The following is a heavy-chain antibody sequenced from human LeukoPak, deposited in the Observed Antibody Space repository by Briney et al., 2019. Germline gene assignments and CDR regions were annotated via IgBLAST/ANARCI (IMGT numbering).Heavy chain of an antibody. Sequence: SETLSLTCTVSGGSISSGDYYWSWIRQPPGKGLEWIGYIYYSGSTYYNPSLKSRLTISVDTSKNQFSLKLSSVTAAETAVYYCARGGGAADYWGQGTLVTVSS. CDR3: ARGGGAADY. CDR2: IYYSGST. V-gene: IGHV4-30-4*01. J-gene: IGHJ4*02. CDR1: GGSISSGDYY. D-gene: IGHD3-16*01.